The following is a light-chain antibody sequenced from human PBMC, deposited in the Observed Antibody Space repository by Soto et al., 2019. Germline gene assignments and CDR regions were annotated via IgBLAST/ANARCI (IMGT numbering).Light chain of an antibody. CDR2: DAS. CDR3: HHYGTSPWT. J-gene: IGKJ1*01. CDR1: QTVRCNF. V-gene: IGKV3D-20*01. Sequence: EVVLTQSPAILSLSPGERATLSCGASQTVRCNFLAWYQKRPGLAPRLLIYDASSRATGIPDRFSGSGSGTEFTLTISRLEPEDFAVYYCHHYGTSPWTFGQGTKVESK.